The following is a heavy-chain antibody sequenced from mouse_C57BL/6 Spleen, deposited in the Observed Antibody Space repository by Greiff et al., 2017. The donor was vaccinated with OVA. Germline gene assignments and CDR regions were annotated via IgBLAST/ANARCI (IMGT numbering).Heavy chain of an antibody. J-gene: IGHJ4*01. CDR2: IDPSDSET. V-gene: IGHV1-52*01. CDR3: ATPIYYDYDDDAMDY. D-gene: IGHD2-4*01. Sequence: QVQLQQPGAELVRPGSSVKLSCKASGYTFTSYWMHWVKQRPIQGLEWIGNIDPSDSETHYNQKFKDKATLTVDKSSSTAYMQLSSLTSEDSAVYYWATPIYYDYDDDAMDYWGQGTSVTVSS. CDR1: GYTFTSYW.